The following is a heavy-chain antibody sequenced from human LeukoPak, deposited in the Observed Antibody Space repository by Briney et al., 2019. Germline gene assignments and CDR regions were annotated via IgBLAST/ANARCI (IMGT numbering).Heavy chain of an antibody. CDR1: GFTFTVDY. CDR2: ISSSVSSI. J-gene: IGHJ6*02. D-gene: IGHD4-23*01. V-gene: IGHV3-11*01. Sequence: WGSLRLSCAASGFTFTVDYMSWIRQAPREGVEWGSYISSSVSSIYYAHSVKGRFTISRDNAKNSLYLQMNSLRAEDTAVYYCARVSVGGLSNYYYGMDVWGQGTTVTVSS. CDR3: ARVSVGGLSNYYYGMDV.